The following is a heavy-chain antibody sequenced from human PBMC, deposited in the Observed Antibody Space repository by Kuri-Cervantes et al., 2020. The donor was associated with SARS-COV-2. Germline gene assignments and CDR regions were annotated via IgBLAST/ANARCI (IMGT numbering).Heavy chain of an antibody. J-gene: IGHJ6*02. CDR3: ARGILGDDSIHYGMDV. Sequence: GSLRPSCTLSGGSISGYYWSWIRQSAGKGLELIGRVYSSGGTNYNPSLESRVTMSIDTAKNQVSLRLTSVTAADTAIYYCARGILGDDSIHYGMDVWGQGTSVTVSS. CDR2: VYSSGGT. D-gene: IGHD2/OR15-2a*01. CDR1: GGSISGYY. V-gene: IGHV4-4*07.